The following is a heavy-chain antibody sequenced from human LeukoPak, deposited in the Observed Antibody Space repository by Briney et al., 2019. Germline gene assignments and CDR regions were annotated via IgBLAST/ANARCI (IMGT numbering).Heavy chain of an antibody. D-gene: IGHD5-24*01. CDR1: GFIFSGYD. Sequence: PGGSLRLSCAASGFIFSGYDVSWVRQAPGKGLEWVSGISNSGYSTYYADSVKGRFTISRDNSKNTLHLQMNSLRAEDTAVYYCSKVKDNWGQGTLVTVSS. CDR2: ISNSGYST. V-gene: IGHV3-23*01. J-gene: IGHJ4*02. CDR3: SKVKDN.